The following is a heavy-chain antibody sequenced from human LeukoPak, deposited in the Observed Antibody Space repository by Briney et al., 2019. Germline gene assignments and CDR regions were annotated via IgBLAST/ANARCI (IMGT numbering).Heavy chain of an antibody. V-gene: IGHV3-30*04. CDR1: GFTFSSYA. D-gene: IGHD6-6*01. CDR3: ARGQLPRGYYYGMDV. CDR2: ISYDGSNK. Sequence: PGGSLRLSCAASGFTFSSYAMHWVRQAPGKGLEWVAVISYDGSNKYYADSVKGRFTISRDNSKNTLYLQMNSLRAEDTAVYYCARGQLPRGYYYGMDVWGQGTTVTVSS. J-gene: IGHJ6*02.